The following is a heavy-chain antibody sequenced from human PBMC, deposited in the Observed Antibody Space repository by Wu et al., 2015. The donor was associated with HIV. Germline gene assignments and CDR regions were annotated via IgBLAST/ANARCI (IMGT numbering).Heavy chain of an antibody. CDR3: ARGNSYNWNDGGWFDP. CDR1: GGTFSSYA. V-gene: IGHV1-69*12. J-gene: IGHJ5*02. D-gene: IGHD1-1*01. CDR2: IIPIFGTA. Sequence: QVQLVQSGAEVKKPGSSVKVSCKASGGTFSSYAISWVRQAPGQGLEWMGGIIPIFGTANYAQKFQGRVTITADESTSTAYMELSSLRSEDTAVYYCARGNSYNWNDGGWFDPWGPGEPWSPSPQ.